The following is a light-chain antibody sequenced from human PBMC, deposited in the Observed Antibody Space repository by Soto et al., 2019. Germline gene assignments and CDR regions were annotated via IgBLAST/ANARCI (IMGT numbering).Light chain of an antibody. Sequence: QSALTQPASVSGSPGQSITISCTGTSSDVGGYYYVSWYQHHPGKAPKLMIYQVSNRPSGVSNRFSASKSGNTASLTISGLQAEDEADYYCSSYTSDSPLYVFGTGTKVTVL. CDR1: SSDVGGYYY. J-gene: IGLJ1*01. CDR2: QVS. V-gene: IGLV2-14*01. CDR3: SSYTSDSPLYV.